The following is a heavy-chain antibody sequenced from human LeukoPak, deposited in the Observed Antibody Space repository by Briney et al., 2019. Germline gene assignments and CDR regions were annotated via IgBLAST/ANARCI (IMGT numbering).Heavy chain of an antibody. D-gene: IGHD6-13*01. CDR3: AKGRQQLASLTWFDP. V-gene: IGHV5-51*01. CDR2: LYPGDSDT. Sequence: PGESLKISCKASGYSFSNYWIAWVRPMPGKGLEWMGILYPGDSDTRYSPSFQGQVTISADKSINTSYPQWSSLKASDTAIYYCAKGRQQLASLTWFDPWGQGTLVTVSS. CDR1: GYSFSNYW. J-gene: IGHJ5*02.